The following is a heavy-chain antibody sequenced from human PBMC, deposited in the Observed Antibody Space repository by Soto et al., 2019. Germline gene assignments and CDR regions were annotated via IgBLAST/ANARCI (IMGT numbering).Heavy chain of an antibody. CDR2: INPNGGST. D-gene: IGHD5-18*01. J-gene: IGHJ6*02. CDR1: GDTFTSYY. V-gene: IGHV1-46*01. CDR3: AREGGYSYGRYGMDV. Sequence: GASVKVSCKAPGDTFTSYYMHWVRQAPGHGLEWMGVINPNGGSTRFAQKFQGWVTMTRDTSISTAYMELSRLRSDDTAVYYCAREGGYSYGRYGMDVWGQGTTVTVSS.